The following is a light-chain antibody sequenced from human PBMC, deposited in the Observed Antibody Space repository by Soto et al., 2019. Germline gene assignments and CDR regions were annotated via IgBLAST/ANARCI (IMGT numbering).Light chain of an antibody. CDR3: CSYAGSSTLYV. CDR2: EGS. J-gene: IGLJ1*01. Sequence: QSALTQPASVSGSPGQSITIPCTGTSSDVGSYNLVSWYQQYPDKAPKLMIYEGSKRPSGVSDRFSGSKSSNTASLTISGLQAEDEADYYCCSYAGSSTLYVFGTGTKLTVL. CDR1: SSDVGSYNL. V-gene: IGLV2-23*01.